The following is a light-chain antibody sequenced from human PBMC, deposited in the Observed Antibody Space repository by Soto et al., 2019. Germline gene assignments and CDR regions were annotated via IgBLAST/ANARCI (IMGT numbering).Light chain of an antibody. V-gene: IGLV2-23*02. J-gene: IGLJ7*01. CDR2: EVS. CDR3: CSYGGSRAV. CDR1: SSDVGSHNL. Sequence: QSALTQPASVSGSPGQSITISCTGTSSDVGSHNLVSWYQQHPGPAPKLMIYEVSKRPLGVSTRFSASKSGNTASLTISGLQAEDEADYYCCSYGGSRAVFGGGTQLTVL.